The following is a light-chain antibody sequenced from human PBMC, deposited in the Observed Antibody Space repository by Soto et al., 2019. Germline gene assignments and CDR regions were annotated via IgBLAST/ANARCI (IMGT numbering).Light chain of an antibody. J-gene: IGLJ1*01. CDR3: SSYTSSSTHV. V-gene: IGLV2-14*03. CDR1: SSDVGAYTF. CDR2: DVS. Sequence: QSALTQPASVSGSPGQSITISCNGTSSDVGAYTFVSWYQQHPDKVPKLMIFDVSRRPSGVSDRFSGSKSGNTASLTISGLQPEDEADYYCSSYTSSSTHVFGSGTKVTVL.